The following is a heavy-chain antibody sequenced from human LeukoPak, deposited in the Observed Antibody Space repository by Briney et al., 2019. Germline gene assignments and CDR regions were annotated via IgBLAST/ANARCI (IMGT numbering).Heavy chain of an antibody. CDR2: IKDEGSSK. CDR1: GFTFSGYW. D-gene: IGHD1-14*01. CDR3: ASGGLTGTTSPYFDY. J-gene: IGHJ4*02. Sequence: GGSLSLYCAASGFTFSGYWMHAGRPAPGAGRVWVSDIKDEGSSKSNATSMKGRFTSSRDNAKNSLYLQMNGLRAEDTAVYYCASGGLTGTTSPYFDYWGQGTLVTVSS. V-gene: IGHV3-74*01.